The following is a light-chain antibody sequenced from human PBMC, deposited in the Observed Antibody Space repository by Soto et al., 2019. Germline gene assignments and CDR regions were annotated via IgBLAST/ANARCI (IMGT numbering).Light chain of an antibody. J-gene: IGLJ1*01. V-gene: IGLV2-8*01. Sequence: QSARTQPPSASGSPGQSVAISCTGTSSDIGGYNFVSWYQQHPGKAPKLMIYDVTKRPSGVPDRFSGSKSGNTATLIVSGLQAEDEADYYCSSHGGSNNPYVFGPGTKVTVL. CDR3: SSHGGSNNPYV. CDR2: DVT. CDR1: SSDIGGYNF.